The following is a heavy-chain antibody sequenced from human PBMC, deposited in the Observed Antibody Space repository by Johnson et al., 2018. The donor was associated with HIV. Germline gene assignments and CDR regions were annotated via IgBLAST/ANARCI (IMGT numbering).Heavy chain of an antibody. J-gene: IGHJ3*02. D-gene: IGHD3-10*01. CDR1: GFTFDDYG. V-gene: IGHV3-20*04. CDR3: ARDGYYDSGSDPLDI. Sequence: VQLVESGGGLVQPGGALRLSCAASGFTFDDYGMSWVRQAPGKGLELVSGITWNGGSTGYADSVKGRFTISRDNAKNSLYLQINSLRAEDTALYYCARDGYYDSGSDPLDIWGQGTMVTVSS. CDR2: ITWNGGST.